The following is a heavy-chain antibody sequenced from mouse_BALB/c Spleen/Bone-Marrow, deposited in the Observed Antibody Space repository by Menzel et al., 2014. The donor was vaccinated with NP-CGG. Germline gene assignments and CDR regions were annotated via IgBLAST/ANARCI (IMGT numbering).Heavy chain of an antibody. J-gene: IGHJ2*01. D-gene: IGHD2-4*01. CDR3: ARRRDYDYFDY. CDR2: ISSGGTYT. V-gene: IGHV5-6*02. CDR1: GFTFSNYG. Sequence: DVKLVESGGDLVKPGGSLKLSCAASGFTFSNYGMSWVRQLPDKRLEWVATISSGGTYTFYPDSVKGRFTISRDNTKNTLTLQMTSLKSEDTAMYYCARRRDYDYFDYWGQGTTLTVSS.